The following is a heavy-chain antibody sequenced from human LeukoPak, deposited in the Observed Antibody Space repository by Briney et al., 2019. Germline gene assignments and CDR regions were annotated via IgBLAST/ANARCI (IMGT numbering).Heavy chain of an antibody. V-gene: IGHV1-18*01. CDR1: GYTFTSYG. D-gene: IGHD6-13*01. Sequence: ASVKVSCKTSGYTFTSYGISWVRQAPGQGLEWMGWISGYNGNTKYAQRLQGRVTMTRDTSTSTAYMELSRLRSDDTAVYYCARGPQQLATYYYMDVWGKGTTVTISS. J-gene: IGHJ6*03. CDR2: ISGYNGNT. CDR3: ARGPQQLATYYYMDV.